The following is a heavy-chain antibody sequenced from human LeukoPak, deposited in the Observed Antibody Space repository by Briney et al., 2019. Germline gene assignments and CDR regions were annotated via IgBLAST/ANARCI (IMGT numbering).Heavy chain of an antibody. Sequence: ASVTVSCKASGGTFSGSAFIWVRQAPGQGLEWMGGIIPIFGTPNYAQKFQGRVTITADESTSTAYMELSRLRSEDTAAYYCASALGSSWYFYDYWGQGTLVTVSS. CDR1: GGTFSGSA. CDR3: ASALGSSWYFYDY. CDR2: IIPIFGTP. V-gene: IGHV1-69*13. D-gene: IGHD6-13*01. J-gene: IGHJ4*02.